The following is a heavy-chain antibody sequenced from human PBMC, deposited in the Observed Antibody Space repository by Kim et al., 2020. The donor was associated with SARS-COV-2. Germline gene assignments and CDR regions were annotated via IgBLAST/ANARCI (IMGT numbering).Heavy chain of an antibody. J-gene: IGHJ5*02. V-gene: IGHV1-24*01. CDR2: FDPDDGKT. CDR1: GYTLTDLS. CDR3: ATGTRWLLIWFDP. Sequence: ASVKVSCKVSGYTLTDLSIHWVRQAPGKGLEWMGGFDPDDGKTIYAQKFQGRVTMTGYTSTDTAFMELNSLRSEDTAVYYCATGTRWLLIWFDPGGQGTLVTVSS. D-gene: IGHD2-2*01.